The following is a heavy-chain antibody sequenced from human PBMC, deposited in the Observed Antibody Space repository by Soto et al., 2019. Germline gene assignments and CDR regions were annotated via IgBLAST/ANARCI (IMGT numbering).Heavy chain of an antibody. V-gene: IGHV5-51*01. Sequence: GESLKISCKGSGYSFTSYWIGWVRQMPGKGLEWMGIIYPGDSDTRYSPSFQGQVTISADKSISTAYLQWSSLKASDTAMYYCARGLTTVVDPPYGMDVWGQGTTVTVS. CDR1: GYSFTSYW. CDR2: IYPGDSDT. CDR3: ARGLTTVVDPPYGMDV. J-gene: IGHJ6*02. D-gene: IGHD4-17*01.